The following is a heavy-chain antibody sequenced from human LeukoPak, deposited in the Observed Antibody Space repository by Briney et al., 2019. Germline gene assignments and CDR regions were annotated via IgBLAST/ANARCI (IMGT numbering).Heavy chain of an antibody. J-gene: IGHJ6*03. V-gene: IGHV4-61*01. CDR1: GGSISSGSYY. CDR2: IYYSGST. CDR3: ARFSYYYYYMDV. Sequence: SETLSLTCTVSGGSISSGSYYWSWVRQPPGKGLEWIGYIYYSGSTNYNPSLKSRVTISVDTSNNQFSLQLSSVPAADTAVYYCARFSYYYYYMDVWGKGTTVTVSS.